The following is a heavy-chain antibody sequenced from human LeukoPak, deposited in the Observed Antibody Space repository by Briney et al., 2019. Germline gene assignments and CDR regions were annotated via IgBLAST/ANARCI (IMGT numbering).Heavy chain of an antibody. CDR3: ARQPNIVVVDNWFDP. J-gene: IGHJ5*02. CDR1: GGSITSSGFY. Sequence: SETLSLTCTVSGGSITSSGFYWGWIRQPPGKGLEWIGNIYYGGSAYYNPSLKSRVTISVDTSKNQFSLKLSSVTAADTAVYYCARQPNIVVVDNWFDPWGQGTLVAVSS. D-gene: IGHD2-15*01. V-gene: IGHV4-39*07. CDR2: IYYGGSA.